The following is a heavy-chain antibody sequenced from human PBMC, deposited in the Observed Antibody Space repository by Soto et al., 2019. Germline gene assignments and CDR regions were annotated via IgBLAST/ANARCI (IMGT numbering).Heavy chain of an antibody. CDR1: GDSVSSNSAA. Sequence: KQSQTLSLTCAISGDSVSSNSAAWNWIRQSPSRGLEWLGRTYYRSKWYNDYAVSVKSRITINPDTSKNQFSLQLNSVTPEDTAVYYCARELLWFGEPQSPIDYWGQGTLVTVSS. D-gene: IGHD3-10*01. V-gene: IGHV6-1*01. J-gene: IGHJ4*02. CDR2: TYYRSKWYN. CDR3: ARELLWFGEPQSPIDY.